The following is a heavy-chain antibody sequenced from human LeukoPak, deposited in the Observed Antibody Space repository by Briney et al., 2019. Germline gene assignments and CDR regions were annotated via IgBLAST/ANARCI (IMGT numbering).Heavy chain of an antibody. D-gene: IGHD3-22*01. Sequence: KTSETLSLTCAVSGYSISSDNYWVWIRQPPGQGLEWTGGIYHSGITYYNPSLKSRVTMSVDTSKNQFSLKLSSVTAADTAVYYCARAPRDSSSSNYMRRFDYWGQGTLVTVSS. CDR2: IYHSGIT. V-gene: IGHV4-38-2*01. J-gene: IGHJ4*02. CDR3: ARAPRDSSSSNYMRRFDY. CDR1: GYSISSDNY.